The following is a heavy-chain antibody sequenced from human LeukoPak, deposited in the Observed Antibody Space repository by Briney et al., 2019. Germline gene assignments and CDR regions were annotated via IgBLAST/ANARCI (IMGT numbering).Heavy chain of an antibody. Sequence: GGSLRLSCSASGFTFSSYAMYCVRQAPGGGLEYVSAISSNGGSTYYADSVKGRFTISRDNSKNTLYLQMSSLRAEDTAVYYCVKDHGLDIYGFDYWGQETLVTVSS. CDR1: GFTFSSYA. V-gene: IGHV3-64D*06. J-gene: IGHJ4*02. CDR2: ISSNGGST. D-gene: IGHD5-18*01. CDR3: VKDHGLDIYGFDY.